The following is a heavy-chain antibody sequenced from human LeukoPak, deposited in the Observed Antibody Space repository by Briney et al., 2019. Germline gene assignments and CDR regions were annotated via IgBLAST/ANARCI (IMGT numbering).Heavy chain of an antibody. CDR1: GFTFSSYS. D-gene: IGHD2-21*01. Sequence: MTGGSLILSCAASGFTFSSYSMNWVRQAPGKGLEWVSSISSSSSYIYYADSVKGRFTISRDNAKNSLYLQMNSLRAEDTAVYYCASEDSLIDAFDIWGQGTIVTVSS. V-gene: IGHV3-21*01. J-gene: IGHJ3*02. CDR3: ASEDSLIDAFDI. CDR2: ISSSSSYI.